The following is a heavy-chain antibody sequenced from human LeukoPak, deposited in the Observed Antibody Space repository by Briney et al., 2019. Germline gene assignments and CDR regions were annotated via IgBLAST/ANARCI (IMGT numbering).Heavy chain of an antibody. CDR1: GGTFISYA. CDR2: IIPIFGTA. J-gene: IGHJ3*02. CDR3: ARAIPNNDAETPYDAFDI. D-gene: IGHD1-1*01. Sequence: GSSVKVSCKASGGTFISYAISWVRQAPGQGLEWMGGIIPIFGTANYAQKFQGRVTITADESTSTDYMELSSLRSEDRAVYYCARAIPNNDAETPYDAFDIWGQGTMVPVSS. V-gene: IGHV1-69*01.